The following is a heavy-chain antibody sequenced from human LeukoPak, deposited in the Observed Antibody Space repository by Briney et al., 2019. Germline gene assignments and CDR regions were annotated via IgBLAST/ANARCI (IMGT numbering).Heavy chain of an antibody. Sequence: GGSLRLSCAASGFTFSSYWMNWVRQAPGKGLVWVSRIASDGSSTTYADSVKGRFSISRDNAKNSLYLQMNSLRAEDTALYYCAKGYLAAAGTGGFNYWGQGTLVTVSS. CDR2: IASDGSST. D-gene: IGHD6-13*01. V-gene: IGHV3-74*01. CDR3: AKGYLAAAGTGGFNY. CDR1: GFTFSSYW. J-gene: IGHJ4*02.